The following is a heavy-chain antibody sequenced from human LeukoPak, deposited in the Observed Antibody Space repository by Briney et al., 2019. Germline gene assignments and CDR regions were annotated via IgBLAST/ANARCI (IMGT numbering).Heavy chain of an antibody. CDR1: GGSFSGYY. J-gene: IGHJ6*03. CDR3: ASLYYYYMDV. V-gene: IGHV4-34*01. Sequence: SETLSLTCAVYGGSFSGYYWSWIRQPPGKGLVWIGEINHSGSTNYNPSLKSRVTISVDTSKNQFSLKLSSVTAADTAVYYCASLYYYYMDVWGKGTTATVSS. CDR2: INHSGST.